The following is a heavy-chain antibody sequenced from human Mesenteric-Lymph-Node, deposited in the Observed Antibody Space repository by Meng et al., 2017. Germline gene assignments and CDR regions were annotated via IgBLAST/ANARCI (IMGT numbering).Heavy chain of an antibody. CDR1: GFIFSNYW. V-gene: IGHV3-21*01. D-gene: IGHD2/OR15-2a*01. CDR2: ISSKSTYI. J-gene: IGHJ6*02. CDR3: ARDVGSCNSISCYIYYGLDV. Sequence: GGSLRLSCAASGFIFSNYWMSWVRQAPGKGLEWVASISSKSTYIYYAESLRGRFTISRDNAKNSLYLQLNSLGAEDTATYYCARDVGSCNSISCYIYYGLDVWGHGTTVTVSS.